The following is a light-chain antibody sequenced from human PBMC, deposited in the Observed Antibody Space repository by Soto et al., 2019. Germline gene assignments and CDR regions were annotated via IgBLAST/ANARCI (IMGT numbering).Light chain of an antibody. V-gene: IGLV3-1*01. CDR3: QAWDSSLPGVV. Sequence: SYELTQPPSVSVSPGQTASITCSGDKLGDKYACWYQQKPGQSPVLVIYQDSKRPSGIPERFSGSNSGNTATLTISGTQAMDEADYYCQAWDSSLPGVVFGGGTKLTVL. CDR1: KLGDKY. CDR2: QDS. J-gene: IGLJ3*02.